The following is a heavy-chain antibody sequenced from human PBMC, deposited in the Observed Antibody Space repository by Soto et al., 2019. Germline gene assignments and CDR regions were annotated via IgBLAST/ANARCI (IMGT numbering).Heavy chain of an antibody. CDR1: GGSFSGYY. V-gene: IGHV4-34*01. CDR3: ARGGPYSNYAWYYYYYMDV. D-gene: IGHD4-4*01. J-gene: IGHJ6*03. CDR2: INHSGST. Sequence: SETLSLTCAVYGGSFSGYYWSWIRQPPGKGLEWIGEINHSGSTNYKPSLKSQVTISVDTSKNQFSLKLSSVTAADTAVYYCARGGPYSNYAWYYYYYMDVWGKGTTVTVSS.